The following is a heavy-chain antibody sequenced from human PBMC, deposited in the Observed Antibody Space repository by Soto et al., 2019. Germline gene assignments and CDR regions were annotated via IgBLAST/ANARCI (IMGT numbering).Heavy chain of an antibody. CDR2: IKRDGSET. J-gene: IGHJ4*02. D-gene: IGHD1-20*01. CDR1: TFIFSTYW. V-gene: IGHV3-7*01. CDR3: VGDGNNWNDFDY. Sequence: EVQLVESGGGLVQPGGCLRLSCAAPTFIFSTYWMTWVRQAPGKGLEWVANIKRDGSETHYADSVKGRFTISRDNAKNSLYLQMNSLRVEDTAGYYCVGDGNNWNDFDYWGQGTLVTVSS.